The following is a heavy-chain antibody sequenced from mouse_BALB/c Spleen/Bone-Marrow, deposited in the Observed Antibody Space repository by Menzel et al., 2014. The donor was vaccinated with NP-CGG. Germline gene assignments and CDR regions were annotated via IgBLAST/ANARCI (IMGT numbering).Heavy chain of an antibody. CDR3: ARHHRYAYYFAY. V-gene: IGHV1S130*01. Sequence: QVQLQQSGSVLVRPGASVKLSCKASGYTFTNSWIHWAKQRPGQGLEWIGDIYPNSGHTNYNEKFKGKVTLTADISSSTAYVELSSLTSEDSAVYYCARHHRYAYYFAYWGQGTTLTVSS. CDR2: IYPNSGHT. CDR1: GYTFTNSW. D-gene: IGHD2-14*01. J-gene: IGHJ2*01.